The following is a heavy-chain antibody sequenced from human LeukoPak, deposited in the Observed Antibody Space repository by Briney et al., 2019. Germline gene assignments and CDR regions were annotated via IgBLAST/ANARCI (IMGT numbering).Heavy chain of an antibody. D-gene: IGHD4-17*01. V-gene: IGHV3-30*18. CDR2: ISYDGTNK. CDR3: AKDASPTVTTAYWYFDL. J-gene: IGHJ2*01. CDR1: GFTFSSYG. Sequence: GGSLRLSCAASGFTFSSYGMHWVRQAPGKGLEWVTVISYDGTNKYYADSVKGRFTISRDNSKNTLYLQMNSLRAEDTAVYYCAKDASPTVTTAYWYFDLWGRGTLVTVSS.